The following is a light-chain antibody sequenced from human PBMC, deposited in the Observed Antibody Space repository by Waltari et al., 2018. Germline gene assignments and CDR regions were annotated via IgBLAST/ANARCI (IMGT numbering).Light chain of an antibody. V-gene: IGKV1D-12*01. Sequence: DIQMTQSPSSVSASVGARVPITCRASQGITTWLAWYQQKPGKAPKLLISAASSLQSGVPSRFSGSGSGTDFTLTVSSLEPEDFATYYCQQAYSFPITFGQGTRLEIK. CDR2: AAS. CDR1: QGITTW. CDR3: QQAYSFPIT. J-gene: IGKJ5*01.